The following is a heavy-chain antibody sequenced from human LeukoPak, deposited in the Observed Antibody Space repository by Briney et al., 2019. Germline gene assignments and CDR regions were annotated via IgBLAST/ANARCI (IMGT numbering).Heavy chain of an antibody. D-gene: IGHD3-22*01. V-gene: IGHV1-2*02. CDR1: GYTFTGYY. CDR2: INPNSGGT. J-gene: IGHJ4*02. CDR3: ARDIDYYDSRRFYY. Sequence: GASVKVSCKASGYTFTGYYVHWVRQAPGQGLEWMGWINPNSGGTGYAQKFQGRVTMTRDTSISTAYMELSRLRSDDTAVYYCARDIDYYDSRRFYYWGQGTLVTVSS.